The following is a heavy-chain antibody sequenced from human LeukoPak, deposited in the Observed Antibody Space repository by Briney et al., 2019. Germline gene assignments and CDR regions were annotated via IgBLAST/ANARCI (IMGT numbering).Heavy chain of an antibody. CDR3: ARAGEMRYMDV. V-gene: IGHV3-74*03. D-gene: IGHD5-24*01. J-gene: IGHJ6*03. Sequence: GGSLRLSCAASGFTFSNYWMHWVRQAPGQGPVWVSRVNHDGSSTTYADSVRGRFTSSRDNAKSTLFLQMNSLRVDDTATYYCARAGEMRYMDVWGKGTAVAVS. CDR1: GFTFSNYW. CDR2: VNHDGSST.